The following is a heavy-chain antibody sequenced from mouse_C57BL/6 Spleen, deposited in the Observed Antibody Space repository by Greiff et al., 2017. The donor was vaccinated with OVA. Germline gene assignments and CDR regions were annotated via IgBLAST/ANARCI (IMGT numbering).Heavy chain of an antibody. D-gene: IGHD1-1*01. Sequence: QVQLQQPGAELVKPGASVKVSCKASGYTFTSYWMHWVKQRPGQGLEWIGRIHPSDSDTNYNQKFKGKATLTVDKSSSTAYMQLSSLTSEDSAVYYCAIEDYYGTRFAYWGQGTLVTVSA. CDR1: GYTFTSYW. CDR3: AIEDYYGTRFAY. J-gene: IGHJ3*01. CDR2: IHPSDSDT. V-gene: IGHV1-74*01.